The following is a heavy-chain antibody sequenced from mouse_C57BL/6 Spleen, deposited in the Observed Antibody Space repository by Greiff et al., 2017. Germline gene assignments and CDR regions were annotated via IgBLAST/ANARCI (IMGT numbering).Heavy chain of an antibody. D-gene: IGHD2-3*01. CDR1: GYTFTSYW. CDR3: ARSGSYDGYLFDY. V-gene: IGHV1-59*01. CDR2: IDPSDSYT. J-gene: IGHJ2*01. Sequence: QVQLQQPGAELVRPGTSVKLSCKASGYTFTSYWMHWVKQRPGQGLEWIGVIDPSDSYTNYNQKFKGKATLTVDTSSSTAYMQLSSLTSEDSAVYYCARSGSYDGYLFDYWGQGTTLTVSS.